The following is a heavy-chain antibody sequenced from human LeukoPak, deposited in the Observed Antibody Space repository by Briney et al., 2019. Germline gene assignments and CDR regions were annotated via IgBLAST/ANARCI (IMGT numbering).Heavy chain of an antibody. CDR2: IKHNGSP. Sequence: SETLSLTCAVYGGSFRDSYWNWIRQPPGKGLEWIGEIKHNGSPTYTPSLKSRVTISIDTSKNQFSLKVISVTAADTAVYYCARGQIGPTKWSFDVWDQGRMVTVSS. V-gene: IGHV4-34*01. CDR1: GGSFRDSY. D-gene: IGHD1-26*01. J-gene: IGHJ3*01. CDR3: ARGQIGPTKWSFDV.